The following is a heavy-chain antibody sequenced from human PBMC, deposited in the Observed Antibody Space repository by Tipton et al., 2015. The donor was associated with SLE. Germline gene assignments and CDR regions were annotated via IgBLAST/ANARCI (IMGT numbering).Heavy chain of an antibody. Sequence: TLSLTCSVSGVSISGYYWNWFRQPPGKGLEWVRHIYSSENTDSNPSLKSRITMSLDTSNNQVSLKLRSVTAADTAIYYCVTLVGTTGHCGQGTLVTVSS. CDR3: VTLVGTTGH. V-gene: IGHV4-4*09. D-gene: IGHD1-26*01. J-gene: IGHJ4*02. CDR1: GVSISGYY. CDR2: IYSSENT.